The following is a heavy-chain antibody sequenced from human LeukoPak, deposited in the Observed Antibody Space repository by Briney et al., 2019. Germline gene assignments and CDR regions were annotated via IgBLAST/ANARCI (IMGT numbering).Heavy chain of an antibody. Sequence: GGSLRLSCAASGFTFSSYWMHWVRQAPGKGLVWVSRINSDGSSTSYADSVKGRFTISRDNAKNTLYLQMNSLRADDTAVYYCASRHCSSGSCYFDYWGQGTLVTVSS. CDR2: INSDGSST. CDR1: GFTFSSYW. CDR3: ASRHCSSGSCYFDY. J-gene: IGHJ4*02. V-gene: IGHV3-74*01. D-gene: IGHD2-15*01.